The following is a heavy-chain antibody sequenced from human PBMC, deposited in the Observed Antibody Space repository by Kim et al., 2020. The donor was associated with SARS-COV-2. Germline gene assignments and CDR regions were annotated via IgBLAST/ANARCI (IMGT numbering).Heavy chain of an antibody. CDR3: ASDRDDYGDYSWFDP. CDR2: IYYSGRA. V-gene: IGHV4-31*03. Sequence: SETLSLTCTVSGASIYTGGYYWSWIRQAPGKGLEWMGYIYYSGRAYYNPSLKSRLTMSVDMSKNQFYLELTSVTAADTAVYYCASDRDDYGDYSWFDPWGQGTLVTVSS. J-gene: IGHJ5*02. CDR1: GASIYTGGYY. D-gene: IGHD4-17*01.